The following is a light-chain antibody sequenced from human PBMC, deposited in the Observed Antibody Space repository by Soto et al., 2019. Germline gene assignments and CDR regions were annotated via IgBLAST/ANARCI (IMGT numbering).Light chain of an antibody. Sequence: DIQMTQSPSSLSASVGDRVTITCPASQSISSYLNWYQQKPGNAPKLLIYAASSLQSGVPSRFSGSGSGTDFTLTISSLQPEDFATYYCQQSYSTPPWTFGQGTKVEIK. CDR2: AAS. CDR1: QSISSY. CDR3: QQSYSTPPWT. J-gene: IGKJ1*01. V-gene: IGKV1-39*01.